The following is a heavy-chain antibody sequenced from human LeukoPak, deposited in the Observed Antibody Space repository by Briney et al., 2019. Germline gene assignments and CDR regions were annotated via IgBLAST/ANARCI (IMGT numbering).Heavy chain of an antibody. J-gene: IGHJ6*03. CDR2: ISSRSNYI. V-gene: IGHV3-21*01. CDR1: GFTFSSYW. CDR3: ARDPYSGNYGNDYYYYMDV. Sequence: GGSLRLSCAASGFTFSSYWMSWVRQAPGKGLEWVSSISSRSNYIYYPDSVKGRFTISRDNAKNSLYLQMDSLGPEDTAVYYCARDPYSGNYGNDYYYYMDVWGKGTTVTISS. D-gene: IGHD1-26*01.